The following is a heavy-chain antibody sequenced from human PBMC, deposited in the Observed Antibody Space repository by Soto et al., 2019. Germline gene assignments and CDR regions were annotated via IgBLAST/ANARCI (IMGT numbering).Heavy chain of an antibody. J-gene: IGHJ6*02. CDR1: GFMFSSYA. CDR3: ARDPRPSGYDRHMDV. Sequence: QEKLVESGGGVVQPGGSLRLSCAASGFMFSSYALHWVRQAPGKGLEWLAIISYDGGNTYYADSVKGRFTISRDGSRYTVYLEMDSLRPEDTGVYYCARDPRPSGYDRHMDVWGQGTTVTVS. CDR2: ISYDGGNT. D-gene: IGHD5-12*01. V-gene: IGHV3-30*17.